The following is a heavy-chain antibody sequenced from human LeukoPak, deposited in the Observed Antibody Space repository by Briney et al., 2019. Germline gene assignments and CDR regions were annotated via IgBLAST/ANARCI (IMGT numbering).Heavy chain of an antibody. CDR1: GDSISSGIYY. CDR2: IYISGST. V-gene: IGHV4-61*02. J-gene: IGHJ4*02. D-gene: IGHD2-8*01. Sequence: PSETLSLTCTVPGDSISSGIYYCTWIRQPAGRGLEWVGRIYISGSTDYNASLKSRVTISMDTSKNQFSLKLNSVTAADTAVYYCTRSRERYCSYGACYIDLQARWGQGTPVTVSS. CDR3: TRSRERYCSYGACYIDLQAR.